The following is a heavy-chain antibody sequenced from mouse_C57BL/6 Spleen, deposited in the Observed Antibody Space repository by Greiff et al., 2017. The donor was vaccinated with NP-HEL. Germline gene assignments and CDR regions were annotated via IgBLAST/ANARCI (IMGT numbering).Heavy chain of an antibody. J-gene: IGHJ2*01. CDR2: FYPGSGSI. CDR3: ARHEVVAGGYYEKPYFDY. CDR1: GYTFTEYT. D-gene: IGHD2-3*01. V-gene: IGHV1-62-2*01. Sequence: QVHVKQSGAELVKPGASVKLSCKASGYTFTEYTIHWVKQRSGQGLEWIGWFYPGSGSIKYNEKFKDKATLTADKSSSTVYMELSRLTSEDSAVYFCARHEVVAGGYYEKPYFDYWGKGTTLTVST.